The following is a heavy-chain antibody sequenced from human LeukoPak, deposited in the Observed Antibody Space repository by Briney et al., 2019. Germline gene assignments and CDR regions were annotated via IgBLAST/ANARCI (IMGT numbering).Heavy chain of an antibody. CDR3: ARRAQDDFWSGYRQTFDI. Sequence: SETLSLTCTVSGGSISSSSYYWGWIRQPPGKGLEWIGSIYYNGSTYYNPSLKSRVTISVDTSKNQFSLKLSSVTAADTAVYYCARRAQDDFWSGYRQTFDIWGQGTMVTVSS. V-gene: IGHV4-39*01. J-gene: IGHJ3*02. CDR1: GGSISSSSYY. CDR2: IYYNGST. D-gene: IGHD3-3*01.